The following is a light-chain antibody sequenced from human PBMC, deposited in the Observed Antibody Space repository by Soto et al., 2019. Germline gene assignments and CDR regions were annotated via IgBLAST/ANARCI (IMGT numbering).Light chain of an antibody. Sequence: DIQMTQSPSTLSAYVGDRVTITCRTSQSISSWLAWYQQTPGKAPKLLIYDASTLESGVPSRFSGSGSGTEFTLTISSLQPDDFATYYCQQYSNYLYTFGQGTKLEIK. CDR3: QQYSNYLYT. J-gene: IGKJ2*01. CDR1: QSISSW. CDR2: DAS. V-gene: IGKV1-5*01.